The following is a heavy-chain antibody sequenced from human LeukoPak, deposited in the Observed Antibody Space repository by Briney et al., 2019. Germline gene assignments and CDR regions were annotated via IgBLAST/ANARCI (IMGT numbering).Heavy chain of an antibody. Sequence: PSETLSLTCTVSGGTISSYYWSWIRRPAGKGLEWIGRIYTSGNTNYNPSLKSRVTMSVDTPKNQFSLKLSSVTAADTAVYYCARDLPNWNYFDYWGQGNLVTVSS. J-gene: IGHJ4*02. V-gene: IGHV4-4*07. CDR1: GGTISSYY. CDR2: IYTSGNT. CDR3: ARDLPNWNYFDY. D-gene: IGHD1-1*01.